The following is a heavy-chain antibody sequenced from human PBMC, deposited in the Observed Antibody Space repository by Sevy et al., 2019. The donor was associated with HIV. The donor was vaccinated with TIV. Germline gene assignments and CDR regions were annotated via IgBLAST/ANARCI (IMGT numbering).Heavy chain of an antibody. CDR2: IYTSGST. CDR1: GGSISSYY. V-gene: IGHV4-4*07. Sequence: SETLSLTCTVSGGSISSYYWSWIRQPAGKGLEWIGRIYTSGSTNYNPSLKSRVTMSVDTSKNQFSLKLSSVTAADTAVYYWARDRDPYCSGGSCYPDGSFDIWGQGTMVTVSS. CDR3: ARDRDPYCSGGSCYPDGSFDI. D-gene: IGHD2-15*01. J-gene: IGHJ3*02.